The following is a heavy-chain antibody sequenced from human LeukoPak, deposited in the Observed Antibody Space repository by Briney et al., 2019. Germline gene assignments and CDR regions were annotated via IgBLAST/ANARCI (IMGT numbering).Heavy chain of an antibody. V-gene: IGHV3-7*01. CDR1: GFTFSGSW. J-gene: IGHJ4*02. Sequence: PGGSLRLSCAASGFTFSGSWMDWVRQAPGKGVEWVANINQDGSETYYVDSAKGRVTISRDNAKTSLYLQMDSLRVEDTAMYYCTKALDFWGQGTLVTVSS. CDR3: TKALDF. CDR2: INQDGSET.